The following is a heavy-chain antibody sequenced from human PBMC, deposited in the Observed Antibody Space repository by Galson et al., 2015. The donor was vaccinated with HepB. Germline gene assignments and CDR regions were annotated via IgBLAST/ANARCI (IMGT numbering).Heavy chain of an antibody. CDR3: ARECDDDYVWGGSSVLDAFVL. V-gene: IGHV1-18*01. J-gene: IGHJ3*01. Sequence: SVKVSCKASGYIFTSYGITWVRQAPGQGLEWMGWINTYNGNTNYAQKLQGRVTMTTDTSTSTAYVEPRSLRSDDTAVYYCARECDDDYVWGGSSVLDAFVLWRQAKVITVSS. CDR1: GYIFTSYG. CDR2: INTYNGNT. D-gene: IGHD3-16*01.